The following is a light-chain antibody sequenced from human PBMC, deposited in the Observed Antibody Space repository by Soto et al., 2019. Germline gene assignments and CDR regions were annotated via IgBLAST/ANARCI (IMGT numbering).Light chain of an antibody. J-gene: IGKJ1*01. CDR2: GAS. Sequence: DFQMTQSPSSLSASVGDRVTITCRASQDISDHLAWYQHKPGKVPELLIYGASTVQSGVPSRFSGGGSGTDFTLTISSLQPEDVATYHCQKYDRTPRTFGQGTKVELK. CDR1: QDISDH. V-gene: IGKV1-27*01. CDR3: QKYDRTPRT.